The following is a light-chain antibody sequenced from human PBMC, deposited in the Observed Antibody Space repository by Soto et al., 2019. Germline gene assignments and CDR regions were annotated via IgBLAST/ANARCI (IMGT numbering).Light chain of an antibody. V-gene: IGKV1-5*03. J-gene: IGKJ1*01. Sequence: DIQMTQSPSTLSASVGDRVTITCRASQSISSWLAWYQQKPGKAPKLLIYKASSLESGVPSRFSGSGSGTEFTLTISSLQSEDFAVYYCQQYGSSRWTFGQGTKVDI. CDR1: QSISSW. CDR2: KAS. CDR3: QQYGSSRWT.